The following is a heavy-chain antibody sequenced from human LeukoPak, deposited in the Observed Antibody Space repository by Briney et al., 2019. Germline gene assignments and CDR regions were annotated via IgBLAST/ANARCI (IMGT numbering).Heavy chain of an antibody. Sequence: SVKVSYKASGGTFSSYTISWVRQAPGQGLEWMGRIIPILGIANYAQKFQGRVTITADKSTSTAYMELSSLRSEDTAVYYCARAPGISQAADYWRQGTLVTVSS. V-gene: IGHV1-69*02. CDR2: IIPILGIA. J-gene: IGHJ4*02. CDR1: GGTFSSYT. D-gene: IGHD2-15*01. CDR3: ARAPGISQAADY.